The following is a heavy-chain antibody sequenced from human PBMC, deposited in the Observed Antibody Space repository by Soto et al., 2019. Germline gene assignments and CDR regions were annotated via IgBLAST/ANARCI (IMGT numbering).Heavy chain of an antibody. CDR1: GGSISSYY. Sequence: SETLSLTCTVSGGSISSYYWSWIRQPPGKGLEWIGYIYYSGSTNYNPSLKSRVTISVDTSKNQFSLKLSSVTAADTAVYYCARAHFDWLFGYWGQGTLVTVSS. V-gene: IGHV4-59*01. J-gene: IGHJ4*02. D-gene: IGHD3-9*01. CDR2: IYYSGST. CDR3: ARAHFDWLFGY.